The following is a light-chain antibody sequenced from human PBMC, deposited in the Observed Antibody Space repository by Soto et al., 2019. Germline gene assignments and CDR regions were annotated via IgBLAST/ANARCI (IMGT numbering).Light chain of an antibody. Sequence: IVLTQSPGTLSVSPGERATLSCRASQSVSSSYLAWYQQKPGQAPRLLIYGASSRATGIPARFSASVCGTQFTRTISSLKSEDFAFYYCQQYNNWPPPWTFGQGTKVDIK. CDR3: QQYNNWPPPWT. V-gene: IGKV3D-15*01. J-gene: IGKJ1*01. CDR1: QSVSSSY. CDR2: GAS.